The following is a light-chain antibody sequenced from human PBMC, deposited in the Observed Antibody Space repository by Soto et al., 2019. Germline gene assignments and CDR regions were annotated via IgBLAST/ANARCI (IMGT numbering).Light chain of an antibody. J-gene: IGLJ3*02. V-gene: IGLV2-8*01. CDR1: SSDVGAYNY. CDR2: EVS. CDR3: SSYAGSNNWV. Sequence: QSALTQPPSASGSPGQSVTISCTGTSSDVGAYNYVSWYQQHPGKAPQLMIYEVSKRPSGVPDRFSGSKSGNTASLTVSGFQAEDEADYYCSSYAGSNNWVFGGGTKVTVL.